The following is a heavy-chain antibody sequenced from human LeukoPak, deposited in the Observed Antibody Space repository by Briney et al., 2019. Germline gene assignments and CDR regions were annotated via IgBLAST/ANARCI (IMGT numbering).Heavy chain of an antibody. Sequence: ASVRVSCKASGYTFTSYGISWVRQAPGQGLEWMGWISAPIHYKNYAQKLQDRVSMTTDTSTSTAYMELRSLRSDDTAVYYCARSKHLGYCSGGSCYYHAFDIWGQGTMVTVSS. CDR1: GYTFTSYG. V-gene: IGHV1-18*01. J-gene: IGHJ3*02. CDR3: ARSKHLGYCSGGSCYYHAFDI. D-gene: IGHD2-15*01. CDR2: ISAPIHYK.